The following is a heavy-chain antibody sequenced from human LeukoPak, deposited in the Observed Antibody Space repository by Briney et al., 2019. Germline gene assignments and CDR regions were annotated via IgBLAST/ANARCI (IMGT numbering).Heavy chain of an antibody. J-gene: IGHJ4*02. CDR1: GFSFSNSA. CDR3: ATGKLGASGFDFMLPF. CDR2: FSRDGVNR. V-gene: IGHV3-30*10. D-gene: IGHD5-12*01. Sequence: GGSLRLSSAASGFSFSNSAMHWVRQAPGNGLEWVAVFSRDGVNRYYRDSVKGRFTISRDNSKNTLYLQMNSLRLEDTAIYYCATGKLGASGFDFMLPFGGQGTVVCVSS.